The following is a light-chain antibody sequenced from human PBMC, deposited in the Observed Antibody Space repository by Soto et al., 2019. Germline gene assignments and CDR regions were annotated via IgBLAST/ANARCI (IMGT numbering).Light chain of an antibody. J-gene: IGKJ1*01. Sequence: DIVMTQSPDSLAVSLGERATINCKSIQSVLYSSNNKNYLAWYQQKPGQAPRLLIHGATTRATGIPARFSGSGSGTEFTLTISSLQSEDFAVYYCQQYNNWPRTFGQGTKVDIK. CDR1: QSVLYSSNNKNY. CDR3: QQYNNWPRT. V-gene: IGKV4-1*01. CDR2: GAT.